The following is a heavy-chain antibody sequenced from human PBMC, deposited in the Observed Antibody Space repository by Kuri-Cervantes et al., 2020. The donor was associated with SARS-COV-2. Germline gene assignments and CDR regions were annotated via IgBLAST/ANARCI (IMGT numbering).Heavy chain of an antibody. Sequence: GESLKIPCAASGFTFASYAMHWVRQAPGKGLEWVTLISYDGINKFYADSVKGRFTISRDNSKNTLYLQMNSLRAEDTAVYYCARVGPLWFGELLVWGKGTTVTVSS. J-gene: IGHJ6*04. V-gene: IGHV3-30*14. CDR2: ISYDGINK. CDR1: GFTFASYA. D-gene: IGHD3-10*01. CDR3: ARVGPLWFGELLV.